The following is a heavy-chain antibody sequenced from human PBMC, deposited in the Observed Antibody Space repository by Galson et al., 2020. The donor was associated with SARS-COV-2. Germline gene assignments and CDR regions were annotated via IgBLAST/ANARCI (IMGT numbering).Heavy chain of an antibody. Sequence: SQTLSLTCTVSGGSISSISYYWGWIRQPPGTGLEWIGNIYYSGDSYYNPSLKTRVTISVDTSKNQFSLKLNSVTAADTAVYYCARDQEALGYFYYGMDVWGQGTTVTVSS. CDR2: IYYSGDS. V-gene: IGHV4-39*07. CDR1: GGSISSISYY. J-gene: IGHJ6*02. CDR3: ARDQEALGYFYYGMDV. D-gene: IGHD3-16*01.